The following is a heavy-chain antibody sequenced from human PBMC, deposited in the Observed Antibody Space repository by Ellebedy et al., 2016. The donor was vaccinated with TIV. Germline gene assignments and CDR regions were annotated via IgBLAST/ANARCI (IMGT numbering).Heavy chain of an antibody. V-gene: IGHV4-61*01. D-gene: IGHD3-10*01. J-gene: IGHJ4*02. CDR2: FYSSVST. Sequence: MPSETLSLTCTVSRLSVNSANYYWNWIRHPPGKGLEGIGYFYSSVSTHYKPSLKSRVAISVDTSKNQFSLKLSAVTAADTAVYVCSGAYGRATHKYWGQGTLVTVSS. CDR1: RLSVNSANYY. CDR3: SGAYGRATHKY.